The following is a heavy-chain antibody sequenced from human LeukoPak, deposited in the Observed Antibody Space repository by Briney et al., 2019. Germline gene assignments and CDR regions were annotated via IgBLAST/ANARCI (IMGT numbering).Heavy chain of an antibody. CDR2: ISGSGVYT. CDR1: GFTFSSHA. V-gene: IGHV3-23*01. CDR3: AKAQGLCSGGSCYPRAYYFDY. J-gene: IGHJ4*02. D-gene: IGHD2-15*01. Sequence: GGSLRLSCAASGFTFSSHAMTWVRQAPGKGLEWVSAISGSGVYTYYADSVKGRFTISRDNSKNTLYLQINSLRADDTAVYYCAKAQGLCSGGSCYPRAYYFDYWGQGILVTVSS.